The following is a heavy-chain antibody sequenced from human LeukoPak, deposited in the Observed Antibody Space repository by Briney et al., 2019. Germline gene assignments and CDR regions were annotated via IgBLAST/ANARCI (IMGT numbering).Heavy chain of an antibody. V-gene: IGHV4-39*01. Sequence: PSETLSLTCTVSGGSISSSSYYWGWIRQPPGKGLEWIGSIYYSGSTYYNPSLKSRVTISVDTSKNQFSLKLSSVTAADTAVYYCARSSEVEVLRFLEWPWFDPWGQGTLVTVSS. CDR3: ARSSEVEVLRFLEWPWFDP. CDR1: GGSISSSSYY. CDR2: IYYSGST. J-gene: IGHJ5*02. D-gene: IGHD3-3*01.